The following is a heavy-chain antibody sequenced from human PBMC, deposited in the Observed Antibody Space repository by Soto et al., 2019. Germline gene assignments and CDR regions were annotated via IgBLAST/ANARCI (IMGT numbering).Heavy chain of an antibody. CDR1: GGSISSYY. V-gene: IGHV4-59*01. Sequence: SETLSLTCTVSGGSISSYYWSWIRQPPGKGLEWIGYIYYSGSTNYNPSLKSRVTISVNTSKNQCSLKLSSVTAADTAVYYCARDRYSTDPLNYYYYYGMDVWGQGTTVTVSS. J-gene: IGHJ6*02. CDR3: ARDRYSTDPLNYYYYYGMDV. D-gene: IGHD6-13*01. CDR2: IYYSGST.